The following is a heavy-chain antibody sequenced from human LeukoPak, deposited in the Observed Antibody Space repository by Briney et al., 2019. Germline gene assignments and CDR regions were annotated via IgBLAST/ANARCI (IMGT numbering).Heavy chain of an antibody. CDR1: GFTFDDYG. CDR3: ARDLGQQLASDY. CDR2: INWNGGST. D-gene: IGHD6-13*01. Sequence: SGGSLRLSCVASGFTFDDYGMSWVRQAPGKGLEWVSGINWNGGSTGYADSVKGRFTISRDNAKNSLYLQMNSLRAEDTALYHCARDLGQQLASDYWGQGTLVTVSS. V-gene: IGHV3-20*01. J-gene: IGHJ4*02.